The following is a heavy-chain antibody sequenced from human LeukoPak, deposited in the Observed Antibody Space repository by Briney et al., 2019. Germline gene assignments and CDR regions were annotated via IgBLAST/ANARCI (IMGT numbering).Heavy chain of an antibody. D-gene: IGHD5-24*01. Sequence: SETLSLTCAVYGGSFSGYYWSWIRQPPGKGLEWIGEINHSGSTNYNPSLKSRVTISVDTSKNQFSLKLSSVTAADTAVYYCARGTGGRWLQPRDKNWFDPWGQGTLVTVSS. CDR3: ARGTGGRWLQPRDKNWFDP. V-gene: IGHV4-34*01. CDR1: GGSFSGYY. J-gene: IGHJ5*02. CDR2: INHSGST.